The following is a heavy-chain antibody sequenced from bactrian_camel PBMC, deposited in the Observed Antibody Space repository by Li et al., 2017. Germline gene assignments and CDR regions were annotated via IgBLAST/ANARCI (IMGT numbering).Heavy chain of an antibody. CDR1: GVPYGSAC. D-gene: IGHD1*01. J-gene: IGHJ4*01. V-gene: IGHV3S55*01. CDR2: LQSYGSA. CDR3: AAGGSPCGLEYLLRRQPYSY. Sequence: HVQLVESGGGSVEAGGSLRLSCVVSGVPYGSACMGWFRQAPGKESEAVAALQSYGSASYADSVKGRFTVSLDNAKTTLYLQMDSLKPEDTGTYTCAAGGSPCGLEYLLRRQPYSYWGQGTQVTVS.